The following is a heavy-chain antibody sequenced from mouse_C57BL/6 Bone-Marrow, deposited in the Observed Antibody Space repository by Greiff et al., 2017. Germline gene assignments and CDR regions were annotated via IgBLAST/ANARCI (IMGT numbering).Heavy chain of an antibody. V-gene: IGHV1-64*01. CDR1: GYTFTNYW. Sequence: QVQLQQPGAELVKPGASVKLSCKASGYTFTNYWMHWVKQRPEQGLEWLGMMHPNGGSPDYNEKFKSAATLSVDNSSRTAYMEHSSLTSEDSAVYYCARSYDYDDYTMDYWGQGTSVTVTS. CDR2: MHPNGGSP. D-gene: IGHD2-4*01. J-gene: IGHJ4*01. CDR3: ARSYDYDDYTMDY.